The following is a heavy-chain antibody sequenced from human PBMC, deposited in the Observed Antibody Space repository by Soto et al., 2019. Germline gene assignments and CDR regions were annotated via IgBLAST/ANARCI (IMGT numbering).Heavy chain of an antibody. CDR1: GFTFSSYS. D-gene: IGHD3-3*01. Sequence: PGGSLRLSCAASGFTFSSYSMNWVRQAPGKELEWVSSISSSSSYIYYADSVKGRFTISRDNAKNSLYLQMNSLRAEDTAVYYCARDVSITIFGVVTPELYGMDVWGQGTTVTVSS. V-gene: IGHV3-21*01. CDR2: ISSSSSYI. J-gene: IGHJ6*02. CDR3: ARDVSITIFGVVTPELYGMDV.